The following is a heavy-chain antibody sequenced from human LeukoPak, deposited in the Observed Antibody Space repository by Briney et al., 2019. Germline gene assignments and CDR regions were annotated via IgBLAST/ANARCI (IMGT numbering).Heavy chain of an antibody. J-gene: IGHJ6*04. Sequence: GGSLGLSCAASGFTFSSYAMNWVRQTPGKGLEWVSVIGGSGGGTFYADSVKGRFTISRDNSKNTLYLQMNSLRAEDTAVYYCAKTREDFWGRAKGGMDVWGKGTTVTVSS. CDR2: IGGSGGGT. D-gene: IGHD3-3*01. CDR3: AKTREDFWGRAKGGMDV. CDR1: GFTFSSYA. V-gene: IGHV3-23*01.